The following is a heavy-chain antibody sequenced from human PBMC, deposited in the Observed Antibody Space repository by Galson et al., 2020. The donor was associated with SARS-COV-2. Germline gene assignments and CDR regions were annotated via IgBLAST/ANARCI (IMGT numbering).Heavy chain of an antibody. Sequence: GGSLRHSCAASGFTFSRYSMSWVRQAPGKGLEWVSHISSSRTSTNYADSVKGRFTISRDNAKNSLYLQMNSLRGEDTAIYYCARDPANCGGDCFYFDYWGRGTVVTVSS. J-gene: IGHJ4*02. CDR3: ARDPANCGGDCFYFDY. D-gene: IGHD2-21*02. V-gene: IGHV3-48*01. CDR1: GFTFSRYS. CDR2: ISSSRTST.